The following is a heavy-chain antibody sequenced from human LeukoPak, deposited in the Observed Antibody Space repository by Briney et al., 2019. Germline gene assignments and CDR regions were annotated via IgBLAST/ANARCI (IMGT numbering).Heavy chain of an antibody. V-gene: IGHV3-49*04. Sequence: GGSLRLSCTASGFTFWDYAMSWVRQAPGKGRVWVGFIRSKAYGGTTEYAASVKGRFTISRDDSKIIAYLQMNSLKTEDTAVYYCTRYDCCYDYYYMDVWGKGTTVTISS. J-gene: IGHJ6*03. CDR3: TRYDCCYDYYYMDV. D-gene: IGHD2-21*02. CDR2: IRSKAYGGTT. CDR1: GFTFWDYA.